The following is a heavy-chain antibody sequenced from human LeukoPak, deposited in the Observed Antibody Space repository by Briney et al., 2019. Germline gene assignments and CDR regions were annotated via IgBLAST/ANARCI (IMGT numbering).Heavy chain of an antibody. D-gene: IGHD3-10*01. CDR1: GGSISSGDYY. CDR3: ARGRYYGSGSYYFSFNWFDP. CDR2: IYYSGST. Sequence: SETLSLTCTVSGGSISSGDYYWSWIRQPPGKGLESLGFIYYSGSTYYNPSLKSRVTISVDTSKNQFSLRLSSVTAADTAVYYCARGRYYGSGSYYFSFNWFDPWGQGTLVTVSS. J-gene: IGHJ5*02. V-gene: IGHV4-30-4*01.